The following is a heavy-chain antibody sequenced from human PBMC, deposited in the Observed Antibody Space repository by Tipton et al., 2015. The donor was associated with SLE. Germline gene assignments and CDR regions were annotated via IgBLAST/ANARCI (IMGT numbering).Heavy chain of an antibody. CDR1: GYSISIDYR. V-gene: IGHV4-38-2*02. CDR3: ARDRTVLTPTHRWFDP. Sequence: TLSLTCAVSGYSISIDYRWGWIRQPPEKGLEWIGSIYHSGSTNYNPSLKSRVTMSVDTSKNQFSLKLTSVTAADTAVYYCARDRTVLTPTHRWFDPWSQGTLVTVSS. J-gene: IGHJ5*02. D-gene: IGHD4-23*01. CDR2: IYHSGST.